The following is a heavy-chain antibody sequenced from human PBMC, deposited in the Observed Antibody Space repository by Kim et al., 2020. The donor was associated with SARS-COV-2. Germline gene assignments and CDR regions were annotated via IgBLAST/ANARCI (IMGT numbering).Heavy chain of an antibody. CDR2: INHSGST. V-gene: IGHV4-34*01. Sequence: SETLSLTCAVYGGSFSGYYWSWIRQPPGKGLEWIGEINHSGSTNYNPSLKSRVTISVDTSKNQFSLKLSSVTAADTAVYYCARTKYYPIDYWGQGTLVIVSS. D-gene: IGHD3-10*01. CDR3: ARTKYYPIDY. J-gene: IGHJ4*02. CDR1: GGSFSGYY.